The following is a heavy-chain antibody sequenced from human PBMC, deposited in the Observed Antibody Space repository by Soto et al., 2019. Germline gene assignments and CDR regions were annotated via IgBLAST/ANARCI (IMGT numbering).Heavy chain of an antibody. CDR1: GGSFSGYY. Sequence: VQLQQWGAGLLKPSETLSLTCAVYGGSFSGYYWSWIRQPPGKGLEWIGEINHSGSTNYNPSLKSRVTISVETSKNQFSLKLSSVTAADTAVYYCARTGNDYIWGSYRYTSWYFDLWGRGTLVTVSS. D-gene: IGHD3-16*02. J-gene: IGHJ2*01. CDR3: ARTGNDYIWGSYRYTSWYFDL. CDR2: INHSGST. V-gene: IGHV4-34*01.